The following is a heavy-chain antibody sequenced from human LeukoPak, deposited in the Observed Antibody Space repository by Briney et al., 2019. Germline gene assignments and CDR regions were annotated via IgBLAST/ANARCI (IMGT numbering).Heavy chain of an antibody. CDR2: LYSGGTT. CDR1: GFSVSSKD. Sequence: HPGGSLRLSCAASGFSVSSKDMTWVLQAPGKGLEWVSILYSGGTTYYADSVKGRFTVSRDNSKNMVYLQMNSLRVDDTAVYHCARDPDYGAGTDYGDYWGQGILVTVSS. V-gene: IGHV3-66*01. D-gene: IGHD3-10*01. J-gene: IGHJ4*02. CDR3: ARDPDYGAGTDYGDY.